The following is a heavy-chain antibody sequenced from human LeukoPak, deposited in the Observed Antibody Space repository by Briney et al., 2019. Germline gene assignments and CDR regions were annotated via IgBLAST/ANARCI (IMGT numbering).Heavy chain of an antibody. D-gene: IGHD3-16*02. J-gene: IGHJ3*02. CDR1: GGSISSSNW. Sequence: SGTLSLTCAVSGGSISSSNWWSWVRQPPGKGLEWIGEIYHSGSTNYNPSLKSRVTTSVDKSKNQFSLKLSSVTAADTAVYYCARDLKNLGDYVWGSYRADAFDIWGQGTMVTVSS. CDR3: ARDLKNLGDYVWGSYRADAFDI. CDR2: IYHSGST. V-gene: IGHV4-4*02.